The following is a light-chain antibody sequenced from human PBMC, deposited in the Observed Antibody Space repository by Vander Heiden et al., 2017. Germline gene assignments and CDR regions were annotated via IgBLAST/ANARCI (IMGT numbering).Light chain of an antibody. Sequence: VICMTQSPSLLSASAGDRVTISCRMSQSISSYLAWYQQKPGKAPELLIYAASTLQSGVPSRFSGSGSGTDFTLTISCLQSEDFATYYCQQYDSYPRTFGQGTKLEIK. V-gene: IGKV1D-8*01. J-gene: IGKJ1*01. CDR3: QQYDSYPRT. CDR2: AAS. CDR1: QSISSY.